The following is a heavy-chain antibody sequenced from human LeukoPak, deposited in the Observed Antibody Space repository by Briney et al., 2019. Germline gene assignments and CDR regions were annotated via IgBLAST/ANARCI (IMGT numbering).Heavy chain of an antibody. D-gene: IGHD3-9*01. J-gene: IGHJ4*02. V-gene: IGHV1-18*01. CDR3: ARAGGRRYFDWLLFVPFDY. CDR2: ISAYNGNT. Sequence: ASVKVSCKASGYTFTSYGISWVRQAPGQGLEWKGWISAYNGNTNYAQKLQGRVTMTTDTSTSTAYMELRSLRSDDTAVYYCARAGGRRYFDWLLFVPFDYWGQGTLVTVSS. CDR1: GYTFTSYG.